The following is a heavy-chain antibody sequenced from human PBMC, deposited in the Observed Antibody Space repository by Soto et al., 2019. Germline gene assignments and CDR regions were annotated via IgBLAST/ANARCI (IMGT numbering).Heavy chain of an antibody. V-gene: IGHV3-48*02. D-gene: IGHD3-10*01. J-gene: IGHJ6*02. CDR1: GFTFSSYG. CDR2: ISSSSSTI. CDR3: ARTVRGVIYYGMDV. Sequence: EVQLVESGGGLVQPGGSLRLSCAASGFTFSSYGMNWVRQAPGKGLEWVSYISSSSSTIYYADSVKGRFTISRDNAKNSLYLQMNSLRDEDTAVYYCARTVRGVIYYGMDVWGQGTTVTVSS.